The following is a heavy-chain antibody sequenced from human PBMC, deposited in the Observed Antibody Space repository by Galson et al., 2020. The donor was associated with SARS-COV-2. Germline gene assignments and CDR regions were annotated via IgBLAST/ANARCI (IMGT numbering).Heavy chain of an antibody. J-gene: IGHJ3*02. CDR2: ISYDGSNK. Sequence: TGGSLRLSCAASGFTFSSYGMHWVRQAPGKGLEWVAVISYDGSNKYYADSVKGRFTISRDNFKNTLYLQMNSLRAEDTAVYYCARAGATMVQASFDAFDIWGQGTMVTVSS. D-gene: IGHD3-10*01. CDR1: GFTFSSYG. CDR3: ARAGATMVQASFDAFDI. V-gene: IGHV3-30*03.